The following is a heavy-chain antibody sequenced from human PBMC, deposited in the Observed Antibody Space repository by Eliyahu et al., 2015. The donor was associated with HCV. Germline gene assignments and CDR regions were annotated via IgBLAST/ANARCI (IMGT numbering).Heavy chain of an antibody. CDR2: IWYDGDNK. CDR1: GFTFSSYG. CDR3: ARDTPKPIYDILTGYYYGMDV. V-gene: IGHV3-33*01. J-gene: IGHJ6*02. Sequence: QVQLVESGGGVVQPGRSLRLSCAASGFTFSSYGMHWVRQTPGKGLEWVAVIWYDGDNKYYADSVKGRFTISRDNSKNTLYLQMNSLRAEDTAVYYCARDTPKPIYDILTGYYYGMDVWGQGTTVTVSS. D-gene: IGHD3-9*01.